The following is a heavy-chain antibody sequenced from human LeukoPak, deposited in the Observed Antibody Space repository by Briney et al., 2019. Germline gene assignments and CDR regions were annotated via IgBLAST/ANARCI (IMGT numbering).Heavy chain of an antibody. V-gene: IGHV1-18*01. J-gene: IGHJ4*02. CDR3: ARTSIVDIVVVPAAINEDY. CDR2: ISAYYGNT. CDR1: GYTFTSYG. D-gene: IGHD2-2*03. Sequence: ASVKVSCKASGYTFTSYGLSWVRQAPGQGLEWMGWISAYYGNTNYAQKLQGRVTMTTDTSTSTAYMELRSLRSDDAAVYYCARTSIVDIVVVPAAINEDYWGQGTLVTVSS.